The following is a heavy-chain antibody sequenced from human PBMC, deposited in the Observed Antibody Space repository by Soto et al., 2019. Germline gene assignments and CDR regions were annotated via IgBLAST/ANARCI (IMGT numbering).Heavy chain of an antibody. V-gene: IGHV3-53*04. CDR1: GFTVSNNY. CDR2: IYSGGST. Sequence: EVQLVESGGGLVQPGGSLRLSCAASGFTVSNNYMSWVRQAPGKGLEWVSLIYSGGSTHYADSVKGRFTISRHSSKNTLYLQMNSLRADDTAVYYCARGRITWELRDAFDIWGQGTMVTVSS. CDR3: ARGRITWELRDAFDI. J-gene: IGHJ3*02. D-gene: IGHD1-26*01.